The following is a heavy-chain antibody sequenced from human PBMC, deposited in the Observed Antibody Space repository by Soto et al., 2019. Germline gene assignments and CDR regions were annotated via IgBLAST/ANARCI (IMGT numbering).Heavy chain of an antibody. J-gene: IGHJ4*02. Sequence: DVKLLESGGGLVQPGGSLRLSCAASQFTFSSFAMTWVRQAPGKGLEWVSFISETGDSLSYAESVKGRFTIYRDNSKNTLYLQMSSLRPEDTAVYYCVKGGWLDYWGQGTLVTVSS. CDR3: VKGGWLDY. CDR1: QFTFSSFA. D-gene: IGHD3-10*01. V-gene: IGHV3-23*01. CDR2: ISETGDSL.